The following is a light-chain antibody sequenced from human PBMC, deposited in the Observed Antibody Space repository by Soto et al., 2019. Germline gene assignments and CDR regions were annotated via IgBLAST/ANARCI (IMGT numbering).Light chain of an antibody. CDR2: DTS. CDR3: QHRGTSIT. J-gene: IGKJ4*02. CDR1: QSVKTY. Sequence: EIVLTQTPATLSLSPGQRATLSCWASQSVKTYLMWYQHKPGQAPRLLIYDTSNRATGIPDRFSGSGSGTVFTLTISHLKPEYSAVYYCQHRGTSITFGGGTKVEI. V-gene: IGKV3-11*01.